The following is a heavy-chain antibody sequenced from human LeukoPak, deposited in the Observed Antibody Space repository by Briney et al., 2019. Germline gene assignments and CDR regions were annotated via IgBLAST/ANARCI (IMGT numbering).Heavy chain of an antibody. D-gene: IGHD1-1*01. Sequence: ASVNVSCKASGYTFADYGISWVRQAPGQGLEWMGWISAYNDNRKYALKFQGRVSMTTDTSTNTAYMEVRSLRSDDTAVYYCAKANWNDVLVFWRSDSFDVWGQGTMVTVSS. J-gene: IGHJ3*01. CDR2: ISAYNDNR. CDR3: AKANWNDVLVFWRSDSFDV. V-gene: IGHV1-18*01. CDR1: GYTFADYG.